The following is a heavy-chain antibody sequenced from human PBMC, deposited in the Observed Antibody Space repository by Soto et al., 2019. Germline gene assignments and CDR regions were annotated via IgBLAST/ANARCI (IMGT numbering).Heavy chain of an antibody. CDR1: GFTFSDYY. J-gene: IGHJ5*02. Sequence: QVQLVESGGGLVKPGGSLRLSCAASGFTFSDYYMSWIRQAPGKGLEWVSYISTSSSYTNDADSVKGRFTISRDNAKNSLYLLMNSLRAEDTAVYDCARYRSGWYLGEFDPWGQGTLVTVSS. CDR2: ISTSSSYT. D-gene: IGHD6-19*01. CDR3: ARYRSGWYLGEFDP. V-gene: IGHV3-11*05.